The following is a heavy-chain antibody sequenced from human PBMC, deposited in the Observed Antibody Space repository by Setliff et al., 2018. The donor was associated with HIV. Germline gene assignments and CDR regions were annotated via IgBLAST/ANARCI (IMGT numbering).Heavy chain of an antibody. CDR2: IYTSGST. D-gene: IGHD2-15*01. J-gene: IGHJ3*02. Sequence: SETLSLTCTVSGGSISSGSYYWSWIRQPAGKGLEWIGHIYTSGSTNYNPSLKSRVTISVDTSKNQFSLKLSSVTAVDTAVYYCARMRGVVVVAAILILAADAFDIWGQGTMVTVSS. CDR1: GGSISSGSYY. CDR3: ARMRGVVVVAAILILAADAFDI. V-gene: IGHV4-61*09.